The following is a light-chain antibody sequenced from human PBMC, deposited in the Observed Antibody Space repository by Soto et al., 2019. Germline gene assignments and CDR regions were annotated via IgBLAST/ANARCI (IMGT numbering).Light chain of an antibody. CDR1: QSVSSY. J-gene: IGKJ4*01. V-gene: IGKV3-11*01. Sequence: EIVLTQSPAALSLSPGERATLSCRASQSVSSYLAWYHQKPGQAPRLLIYDASNRATGIPARFSGSGSGTDLTISSSSLDPEGVSAYYCQQSSNWVSFGGGTKVEIK. CDR2: DAS. CDR3: QQSSNWVS.